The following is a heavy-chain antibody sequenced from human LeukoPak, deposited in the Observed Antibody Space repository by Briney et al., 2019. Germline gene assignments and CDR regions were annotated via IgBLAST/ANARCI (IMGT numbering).Heavy chain of an antibody. J-gene: IGHJ3*02. D-gene: IGHD6-19*01. CDR2: ISSSSSPTTI. CDR3: TRAIGRLAKPDGFDI. V-gene: IGHV3-48*02. CDR1: GFTFRSYS. Sequence: PGGSLRLSCAASGFTFRSYSMHWVRQPPGKGLEWVSYISSSSSPTTISYANSVKGRFTISRDNARNSLNLQMNSLRDEDTAVYYCTRAIGRLAKPDGFDIWGQGTMVTVSS.